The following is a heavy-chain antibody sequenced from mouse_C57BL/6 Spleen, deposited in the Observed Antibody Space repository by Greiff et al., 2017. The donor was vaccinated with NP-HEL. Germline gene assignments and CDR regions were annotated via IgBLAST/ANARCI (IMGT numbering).Heavy chain of an antibody. Sequence: QVQLKQSGAELVKPGASVKMSCKASGYTFTSYWITWVKQRPGQGLEWIGDIYPGSGSTNYNEKFKSKATLTVDTSSSTAYMQLSSLTSEDSAVYYCARGEIYDYDEGYYAMDYWGQGTSVTVSS. CDR3: ARGEIYDYDEGYYAMDY. D-gene: IGHD2-4*01. CDR1: GYTFTSYW. CDR2: IYPGSGST. V-gene: IGHV1-55*01. J-gene: IGHJ4*01.